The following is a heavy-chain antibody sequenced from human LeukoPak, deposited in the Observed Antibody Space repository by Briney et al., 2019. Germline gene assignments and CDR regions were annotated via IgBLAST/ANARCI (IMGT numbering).Heavy chain of an antibody. J-gene: IGHJ4*02. CDR3: GCDGVETWLHF. Sequence: PSETLSLTCTVSGGSISSYYWSWIRQSPGKGVEWIGYIHYSGSTNYNPSLQSRVTISVDTSKMQFSLKLSSVTAADTAVYYCGCDGVETWLHFWGQGTLVTVSP. V-gene: IGHV4-59*01. D-gene: IGHD5-24*01. CDR1: GGSISSYY. CDR2: IHYSGST.